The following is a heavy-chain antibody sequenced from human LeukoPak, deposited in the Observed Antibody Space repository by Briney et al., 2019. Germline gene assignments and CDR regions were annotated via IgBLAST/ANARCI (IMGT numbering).Heavy chain of an antibody. CDR2: IRSKAYGGTT. J-gene: IGHJ4*02. CDR1: GFTFGDYA. Sequence: GRSLRLSCTASGFTFGDYAMSWVRQAPGKGLEWVGFIRSKAYGGTTEYAASVKGRFTISRDNAKNSLYLQMNSLRAEDTAVYYCARALMISNSDLDYWGQGTLVTVSS. CDR3: ARALMISNSDLDY. D-gene: IGHD3-16*01. V-gene: IGHV3-49*04.